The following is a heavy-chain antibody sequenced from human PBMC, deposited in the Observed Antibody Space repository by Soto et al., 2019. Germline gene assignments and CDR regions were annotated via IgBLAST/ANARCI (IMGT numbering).Heavy chain of an antibody. CDR2: IDPSDSYT. CDR1: GYSFTSYW. Sequence: GESLKISCKGSGYSFTSYWISRVRQMPGKGLEWMGRIDPSDSYTNYSPSFQGHVTISADKSISTAYLQWSSLKASDTAMYYCARQVAVNHDVFDIWGKGKMVT. V-gene: IGHV5-10-1*01. CDR3: ARQVAVNHDVFDI. J-gene: IGHJ3*02. D-gene: IGHD5-12*01.